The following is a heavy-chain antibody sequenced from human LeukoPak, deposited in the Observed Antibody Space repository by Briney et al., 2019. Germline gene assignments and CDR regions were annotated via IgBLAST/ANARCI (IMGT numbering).Heavy chain of an antibody. CDR1: GFTFSDYA. CDR2: LTTAGDST. CDR3: VKSSCRPTSCASDH. V-gene: IGHV3-23*01. Sequence: GGSLRLSCAVSGFTFSDYAMSWVRQAPGQGLEWLSGLTTAGDSTYYASSVKSRCTITRDNSRNTLFLQMNSLRAEDTAVYFCVKSSCRPTSCASDHWGQGTLVTVSS. J-gene: IGHJ4*02. D-gene: IGHD2-2*01.